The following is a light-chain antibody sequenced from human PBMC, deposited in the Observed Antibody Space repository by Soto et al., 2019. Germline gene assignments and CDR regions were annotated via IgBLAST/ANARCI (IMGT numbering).Light chain of an antibody. CDR1: NIGSKS. J-gene: IGLJ3*02. V-gene: IGLV3-21*04. Sequence: SYELTQPPSVSVAPGKTARITCGGNNIGSKSVHWYQQKPGQAPVLVIYYDSDRPSGIPERFSGSNSGDTATLTISRVEAXXXXDYYCQVWDNSSDHPGVFGGGTKLT. CDR2: YDS. CDR3: QVWDNSSDHPGV.